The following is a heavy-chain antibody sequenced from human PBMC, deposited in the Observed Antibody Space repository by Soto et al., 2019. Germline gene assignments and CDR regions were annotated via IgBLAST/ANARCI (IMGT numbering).Heavy chain of an antibody. Sequence: EVQLVESGGGLVQPGGSLRLSCAGSGFTFSNYWMHWVRQDPEKGLVWVSTINTDGTTTQYADSVKGRFTVTRDNAKNTLYLQMISLRVEDTAVYFCAKDVSGGQWDYWGQGTLVTVSS. CDR2: INTDGTTT. J-gene: IGHJ4*02. CDR3: AKDVSGGQWDY. V-gene: IGHV3-74*03. D-gene: IGHD3-16*01. CDR1: GFTFSNYW.